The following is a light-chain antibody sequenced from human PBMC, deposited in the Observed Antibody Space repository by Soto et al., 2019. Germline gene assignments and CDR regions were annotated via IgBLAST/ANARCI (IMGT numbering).Light chain of an antibody. CDR3: QKYNSAPWT. J-gene: IGKJ1*01. CDR1: QGIAKS. CDR2: SAS. V-gene: IGKV1-27*01. Sequence: IQMTQSPSSLSASVGYRVTITCRPTQGIAKSLAWYQQKPGKAPKLLIYSASTLQSGVPSRFSGSGSGTDFTLTISSLQPEDVATYYCQKYNSAPWTFGQGTKVDIK.